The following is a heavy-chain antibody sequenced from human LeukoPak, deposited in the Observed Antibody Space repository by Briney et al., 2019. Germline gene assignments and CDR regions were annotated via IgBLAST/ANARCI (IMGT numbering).Heavy chain of an antibody. Sequence: GGSLRLSCAASGFTFSSYAMSWVRQAPGKGLEWVSAISGSGSTYYADSVKGRFTISRDNSKNTLYLQMNSLRAEDTAVYYCAKETTDIVVVPAADDYWGQGTLVTVSS. V-gene: IGHV3-23*01. CDR1: GFTFSSYA. CDR2: ISGSGST. J-gene: IGHJ4*02. D-gene: IGHD2-2*01. CDR3: AKETTDIVVVPAADDY.